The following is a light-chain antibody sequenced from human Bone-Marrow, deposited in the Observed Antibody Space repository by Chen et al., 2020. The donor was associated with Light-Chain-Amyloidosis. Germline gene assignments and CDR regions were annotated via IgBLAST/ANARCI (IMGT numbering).Light chain of an antibody. CDR1: DLPTKY. CDR3: QSADSSGTYEGI. Sequence: SYELTQPPSVPGSPGKTVRITCSGDDLPTKYAYWYQQKPGQAPVLVIHRDTERPSGISERFSGSSSGTTATLTISGVQAEDEADYHWQSADSSGTYEGIFGGGTKLTVL. V-gene: IGLV3-25*03. CDR2: RDT. J-gene: IGLJ2*01.